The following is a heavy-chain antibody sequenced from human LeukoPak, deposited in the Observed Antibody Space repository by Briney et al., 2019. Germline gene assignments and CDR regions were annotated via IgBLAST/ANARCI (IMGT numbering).Heavy chain of an antibody. D-gene: IGHD3-22*01. CDR2: ISATGGTI. J-gene: IGHJ4*02. CDR3: ARGSTYYYDSSGYYYFDY. CDR1: GFTFSSNG. V-gene: IGHV3-48*01. Sequence: GGSLRLSCAASGFTFSSNGMNWVRQAPGKGLEWVSYISATGGTIYYADSVKGRFTISRDNSKNTLYLQMNSLRAEDTAVYYCARGSTYYYDSSGYYYFDYWGQGTLVTVSS.